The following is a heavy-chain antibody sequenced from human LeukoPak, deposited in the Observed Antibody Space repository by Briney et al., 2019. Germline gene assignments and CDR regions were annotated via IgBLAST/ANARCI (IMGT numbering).Heavy chain of an antibody. CDR1: GFTFGVST. V-gene: IGHV3-73*01. J-gene: IGHJ3*01. CDR3: TVSGIASDAFDV. CDR2: IRTKANTYAT. Sequence: GGSLRLSCAASGFTFGVSTMHWVRQASGKGLEWVGRIRTKANTYATAYSASVKGRFTISRDDSKNTAHLQMNSLKTEDTAVYYCTVSGIASDAFDVWGQGTMVTVSS. D-gene: IGHD2-21*01.